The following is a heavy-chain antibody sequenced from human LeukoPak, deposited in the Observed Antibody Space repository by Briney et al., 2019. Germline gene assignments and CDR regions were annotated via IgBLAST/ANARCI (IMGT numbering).Heavy chain of an antibody. Sequence: PGGSLRLSCAASGFSLSSYAMSWVRQAPGKGLEWVSAISSTDAGTYHADSVRGRFTISRDNAKNSLCLQMNSLRAEDTAVYYCARDGGSVLRYFDWLSDAFDIWGQGTMVTVSS. V-gene: IGHV3-23*01. CDR1: GFSLSSYA. D-gene: IGHD3-9*01. CDR3: ARDGGSVLRYFDWLSDAFDI. J-gene: IGHJ3*02. CDR2: ISSTDAGT.